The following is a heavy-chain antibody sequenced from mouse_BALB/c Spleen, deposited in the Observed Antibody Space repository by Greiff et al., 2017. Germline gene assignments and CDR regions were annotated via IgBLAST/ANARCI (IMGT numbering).Heavy chain of an antibody. J-gene: IGHJ2*01. D-gene: IGHD4-1*01. CDR2: IRLKSNNYAT. CDR3: TRELGSWEYFDY. V-gene: IGHV6-6*02. CDR1: GFTFSNYW. Sequence: DVMLVESGGGLVQPGGSMKLSCVASGFTFSNYWMNWVRQSPEKGLEWVAEIRLKSNNYATHYAESVKGRFTISRDDSKSSVYLQMNNLRAEDTGIYYCTRELGSWEYFDYWGQGTTLTVSS.